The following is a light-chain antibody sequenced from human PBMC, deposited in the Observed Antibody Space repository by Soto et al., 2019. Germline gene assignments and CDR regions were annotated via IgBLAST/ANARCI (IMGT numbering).Light chain of an antibody. Sequence: DIQMTQSPSTLSASVGDRVTITCRASQSLSSWLAWYQQKPGKAPKLLIYDASSLESGVPSRFSGSGSGTEFTLTISSPQPDDFATYYCQQYNSYPWTFGQGTKV. J-gene: IGKJ1*01. CDR2: DAS. CDR1: QSLSSW. CDR3: QQYNSYPWT. V-gene: IGKV1-5*01.